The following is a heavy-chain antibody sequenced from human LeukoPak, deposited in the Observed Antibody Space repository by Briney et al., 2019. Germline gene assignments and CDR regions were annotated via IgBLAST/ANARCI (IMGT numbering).Heavy chain of an antibody. Sequence: GGSLRLSCAASGFTFSSYWMHWVRQAPGKRLEWVAVIWYDGSNKYYADSVKGRFTISRDNSKNTLYLQMNSLRAEDTAVYYCARGDIVVVPAAQYNWFDPWGQGTLVTVSS. CDR1: GFTFSSYW. D-gene: IGHD2-2*01. CDR2: IWYDGSNK. J-gene: IGHJ5*02. V-gene: IGHV3-33*08. CDR3: ARGDIVVVPAAQYNWFDP.